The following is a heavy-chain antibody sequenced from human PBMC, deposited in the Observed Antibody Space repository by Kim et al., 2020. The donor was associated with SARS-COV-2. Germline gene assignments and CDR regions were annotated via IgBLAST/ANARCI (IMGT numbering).Heavy chain of an antibody. CDR3: AKAVTTYPRSLYFDY. Sequence: GGSLRLSCAASGFTFSSYAMSWVRQAPGKGLEWVSVIYSGGSSTYYADSVKGRFTISRDNSKNTLYLQMNSLRAEDTAVYYCAKAVTTYPRSLYFDYWGQGTLVTVSS. J-gene: IGHJ4*02. CDR2: IYSGGSST. CDR1: GFTFSSYA. D-gene: IGHD4-17*01. V-gene: IGHV3-23*03.